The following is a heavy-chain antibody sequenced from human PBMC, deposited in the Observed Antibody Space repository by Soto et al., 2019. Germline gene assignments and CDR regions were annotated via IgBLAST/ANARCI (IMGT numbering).Heavy chain of an antibody. CDR1: GFTFSSYA. Sequence: QVQLVESGGGVVQPGRSLRLSCAASGFTFSSYAMHWVRQAPGKGLEWVAVISYDGSNKYYADSVKGRFTISRDNSKNLLYLQMDSLRTEDTAVYDWAIPLWRDEYNWGYFAFWGRGTLVTVSS. D-gene: IGHD1-20*01. CDR3: AIPLWRDEYNWGYFAF. V-gene: IGHV3-30-3*01. J-gene: IGHJ2*01. CDR2: ISYDGSNK.